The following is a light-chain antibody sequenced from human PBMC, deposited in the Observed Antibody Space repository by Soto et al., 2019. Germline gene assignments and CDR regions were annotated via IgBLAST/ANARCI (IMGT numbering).Light chain of an antibody. V-gene: IGKV3-15*01. J-gene: IGKJ4*01. CDR1: QTLGGN. CDR2: GAS. CDR3: QQYYNWPS. Sequence: EIVMTQSPATLSVSPGERATLSCRASQTLGGNLAWYQQKPGLTPRLLVYGASTRATGIPARFSGSGSGTEFTLTISSLQSEDFAVYYCQQYYNWPSFGGGTKVEI.